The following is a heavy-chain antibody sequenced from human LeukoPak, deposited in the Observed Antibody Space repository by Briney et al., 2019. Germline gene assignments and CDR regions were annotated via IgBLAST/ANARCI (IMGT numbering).Heavy chain of an antibody. V-gene: IGHV3-23*01. CDR1: GFTFSSYA. D-gene: IGHD3-22*01. CDR3: AKEVVAVYAFDI. CDR2: IGGSGGST. Sequence: GGSLRLSCAASGFTFSSYAMSWVRQAPGRGLEWVSAIGGSGGSTYYADSVKGRFTISRDNSKNTLYPQMNSLRAEDTAVYYCAKEVVAVYAFDIWGQGTMVTVSS. J-gene: IGHJ3*02.